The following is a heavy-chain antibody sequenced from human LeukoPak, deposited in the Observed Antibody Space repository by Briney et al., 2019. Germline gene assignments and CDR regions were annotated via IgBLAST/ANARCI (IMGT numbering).Heavy chain of an antibody. V-gene: IGHV1-18*01. J-gene: IGHJ4*02. D-gene: IGHD3-10*01. CDR1: GYAFTSYG. CDR2: ITAYNDNT. Sequence: ASVKVSCKASGYAFTSYGISWVRQAPGQGLEWMGWITAYNDNTNYAQKLQGRVTMTTDTSTSTAYMELRSLRSDDTAVYYCARALLWFGEPSHIDYWGQGTLVTASS. CDR3: ARALLWFGEPSHIDY.